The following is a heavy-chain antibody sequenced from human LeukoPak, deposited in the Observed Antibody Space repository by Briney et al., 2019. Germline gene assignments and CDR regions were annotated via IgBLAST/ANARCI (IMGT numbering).Heavy chain of an antibody. V-gene: IGHV4-59*01. CDR3: AREIGNDFWSGYSPLVAFDI. CDR1: GGSISSYY. D-gene: IGHD3-3*01. CDR2: IYYSGST. Sequence: PSETLSLTCTVSGGSISSYYRSWIRQPPGQGLEWIGYIYYSGSTNYDPSLKSRVTISVDTSKNQFSLKLSSVTAADTAVYYCAREIGNDFWSGYSPLVAFDIWGQGTMVTVSS. J-gene: IGHJ3*02.